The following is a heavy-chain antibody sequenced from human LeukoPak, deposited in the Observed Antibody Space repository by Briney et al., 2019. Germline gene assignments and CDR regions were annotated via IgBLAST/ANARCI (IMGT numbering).Heavy chain of an antibody. V-gene: IGHV4-38-2*01. J-gene: IGHJ4*02. D-gene: IGHD3-10*01. CDR1: GFSISNGFF. CDR3: ARGRGRQVGSRWHPDTHHDY. CDR2: IHYPEST. Sequence: KPSETLSLTCAVSGFSISNGFFWGWIRRPPGKGLEWIGTIHYPESTYYNPSLNSRLTISLDASKNHFSLKLSSVTAADTAQYYCARGRGRQVGSRWHPDTHHDYWSQGILVTVSS.